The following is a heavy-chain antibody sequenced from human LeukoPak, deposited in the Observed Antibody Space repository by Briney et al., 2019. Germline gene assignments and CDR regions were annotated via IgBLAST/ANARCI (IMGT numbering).Heavy chain of an antibody. V-gene: IGHV4-31*03. CDR2: IYHSGTT. J-gene: IGHJ4*02. Sequence: SETLSLTCTVSGDSMTRGGYYWSWVRQHPGKGLEWVGFIYHSGTTFYNPSLESRATISVDTSQNQFSLKLTSVTAADTAVYYCARALDYRNYFDYWRQGTLVTVSS. CDR3: ARALDYRNYFDY. CDR1: GDSMTRGGYY. D-gene: IGHD4-11*01.